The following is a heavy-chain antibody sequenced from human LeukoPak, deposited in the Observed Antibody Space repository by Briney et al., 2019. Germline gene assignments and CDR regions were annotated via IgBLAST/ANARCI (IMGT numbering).Heavy chain of an antibody. J-gene: IGHJ2*01. CDR3: ARGRGIFGVDTNDWYFDV. Sequence: SETLSLTCIVSGDSISSDYHWGWIRQPPGKGLEWIRSLSHRGSSYYNPSLKTRVTMSVDTSKNQFSLDLSTATAADTAVYYCARGRGIFGVDTNDWYFDVWGRGTLVIVSS. CDR2: LSHRGSS. V-gene: IGHV4-38-2*02. CDR1: GDSISSDYH. D-gene: IGHD3-3*01.